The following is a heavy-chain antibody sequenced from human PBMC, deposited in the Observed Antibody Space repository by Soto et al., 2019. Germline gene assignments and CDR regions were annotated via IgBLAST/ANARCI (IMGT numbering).Heavy chain of an antibody. CDR3: ARGTSTGTMSY. CDR2: STHSRRT. CDR1: GGSFSNFF. D-gene: IGHD1-1*01. V-gene: IGHV4-34*01. J-gene: IGHJ4*02. Sequence: QVQLQQWGAGPLKPSETLSLTCAVYGGSFSNFFWSWIRQPPGKGLEWIGESTHSRRTNYSPSLKSRVTISVDTSKNQLSLKLSSVTAADTAVYYCARGTSTGTMSYWGQGTLVTVSS.